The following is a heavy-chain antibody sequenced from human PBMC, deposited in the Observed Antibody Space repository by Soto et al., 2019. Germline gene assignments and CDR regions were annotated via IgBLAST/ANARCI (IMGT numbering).Heavy chain of an antibody. CDR1: GYTFTSYD. Sequence: QVQLVQSGAEVKKPGASVKVSCKASGYTFTSYDINWLRQAAGQGLEWIGWMNPNSGKAVYAQKFQGRVTMAGNTSISTAYMDLSSLRSDDTAVYFCARGLVLVSATYWYFDLWGRGTLVTVSS. CDR2: MNPNSGKA. V-gene: IGHV1-8*01. J-gene: IGHJ2*01. CDR3: ARGLVLVSATYWYFDL. D-gene: IGHD2-15*01.